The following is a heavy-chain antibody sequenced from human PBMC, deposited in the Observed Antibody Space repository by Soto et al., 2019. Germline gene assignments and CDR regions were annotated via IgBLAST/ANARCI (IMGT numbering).Heavy chain of an antibody. V-gene: IGHV1-18*01. CDR1: GYTFTRNC. D-gene: IGHD3-22*01. CDR3: VKDRDSNSWPSRDV. Sequence: GPSVKVSCKTSGYTFTRNCISWVRQAPGQGLEWMGWISPKSGSIKYAQKFQGRVIMTTDTSTSTAYMGLRSLRSDDTAVYYCVKDRDSNSWPSRDVWGPGTTVTVSS. CDR2: ISPKSGSI. J-gene: IGHJ6*02.